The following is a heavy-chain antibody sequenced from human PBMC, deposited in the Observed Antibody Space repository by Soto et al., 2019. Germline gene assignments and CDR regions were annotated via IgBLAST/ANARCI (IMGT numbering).Heavy chain of an antibody. V-gene: IGHV3-23*01. Sequence: GGSLRLSCAASGFTFSSYAMSWVRQAPGKGLEWVSAISGSGGSTYYADSVKGRFTISRDNSKNTLYLQMNRLRAEDTAVYYCEKDSRYSGSYVYFDYWGQGTLVTVSS. CDR1: GFTFSSYA. D-gene: IGHD1-26*01. CDR2: ISGSGGST. CDR3: EKDSRYSGSYVYFDY. J-gene: IGHJ4*02.